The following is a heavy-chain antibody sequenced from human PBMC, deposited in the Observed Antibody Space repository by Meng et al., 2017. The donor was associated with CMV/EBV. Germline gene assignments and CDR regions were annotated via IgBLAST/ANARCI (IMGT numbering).Heavy chain of an antibody. Sequence: FSGYEWSWIRQAPGKGLEWIGKSKTSGSTNDNPYLKSRVTISVDKTKNQFSLKLSSVTAADTAVYYCARGEIVVVPAAIRFNWYFDLWGRGTLVTVSS. J-gene: IGHJ2*01. V-gene: IGHV4-34*01. D-gene: IGHD2-2*02. CDR1: FSGYE. CDR2: SKTSGST. CDR3: ARGEIVVVPAAIRFNWYFDL.